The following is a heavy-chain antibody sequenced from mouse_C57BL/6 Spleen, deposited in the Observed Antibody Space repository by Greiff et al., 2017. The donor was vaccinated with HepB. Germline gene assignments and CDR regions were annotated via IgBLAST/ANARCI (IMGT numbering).Heavy chain of an antibody. J-gene: IGHJ3*01. CDR1: GFNIKNTY. CDR2: IDPANGNT. V-gene: IGHV14-3*01. Sequence: EVKLMESVAELVRPGASVKLSCTASGFNIKNTYMHWVKQRPEQGLEWIGRIDPANGNTKYAPKFQGKATITADTSSNTAYLQLSSLTSEDTAIYYWAKTDDTGSSPWFAYWGQGTLVTVSA. D-gene: IGHD1-1*01. CDR3: AKTDDTGSSPWFAY.